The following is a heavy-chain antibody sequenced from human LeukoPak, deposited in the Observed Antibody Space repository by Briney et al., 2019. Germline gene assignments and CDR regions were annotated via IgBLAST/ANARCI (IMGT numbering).Heavy chain of an antibody. J-gene: IGHJ6*02. Sequence: GSLRLSCAASGFTFSSYGMHWVRQAPGKGLEWVAVIWYDGSNKYYADSVKGRFTISRDNSKNTLYLQMNSLRAEDTAVYYCARDAEGTYGSGSYQGYYYGMDVWGQGTTVTVSS. CDR3: ARDAEGTYGSGSYQGYYYGMDV. CDR2: IWYDGSNK. CDR1: GFTFSSYG. V-gene: IGHV3-33*01. D-gene: IGHD3-10*01.